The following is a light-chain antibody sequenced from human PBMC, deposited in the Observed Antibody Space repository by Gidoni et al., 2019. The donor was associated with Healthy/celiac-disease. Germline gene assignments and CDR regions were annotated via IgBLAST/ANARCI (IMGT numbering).Light chain of an antibody. CDR3: QSYDSSLSGWV. V-gene: IGLV1-40*01. Sequence: QSVLTQPPSASGAPGQRVTISCTGSSSNIGAGYDVHWSQQLPGTAPKLLIYGNSNRPSGVPDRFSGSKSGTSASLAITGLQAEDEADYYCQSYDSSLSGWVFGGGTKLTVL. J-gene: IGLJ3*02. CDR1: SSNIGAGYD. CDR2: GNS.